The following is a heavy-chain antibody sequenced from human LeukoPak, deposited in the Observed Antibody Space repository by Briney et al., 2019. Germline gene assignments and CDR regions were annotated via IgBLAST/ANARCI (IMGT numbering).Heavy chain of an antibody. V-gene: IGHV3-11*01. D-gene: IGHD1-26*01. CDR1: GFTFSNYW. CDR3: ARENWGGATFDY. CDR2: ISSSGSTI. J-gene: IGHJ4*02. Sequence: GGSLRLSCEASGFTFSNYWMHWVRQVPGKGLEWVSYISSSGSTIYYADSVKGRFTISRDNAKNSLYLQMNSLRAEDTAVYYCARENWGGATFDYWGQGTLVTVSS.